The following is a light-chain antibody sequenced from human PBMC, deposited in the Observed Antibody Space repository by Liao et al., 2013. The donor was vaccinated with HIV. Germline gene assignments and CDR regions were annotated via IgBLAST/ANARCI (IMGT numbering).Light chain of an antibody. Sequence: SYVLTQPPSVSVAPGKTARITCGGNNIGSKSVHWYQQKPGQAPVLVIYYDSDRPSGIPERFSGSNSGNTATLTITRVEAGDEADYYCQVWDRSSDQDVVFGGGTKLTVL. V-gene: IGLV3-21*04. J-gene: IGLJ2*01. CDR3: QVWDRSSDQDVV. CDR1: NIGSKS. CDR2: YDS.